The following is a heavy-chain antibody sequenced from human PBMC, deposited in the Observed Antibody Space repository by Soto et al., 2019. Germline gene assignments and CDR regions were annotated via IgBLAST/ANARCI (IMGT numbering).Heavy chain of an antibody. CDR3: ARYYDFWSGYSLEYYYGLDV. CDR1: GYTFTSYG. Sequence: ASVKVSCKASGYTFTSYGISWVRQAPGQGLEWMGWISAYNGNTNYAQKLQGRVTMTTDTSTSTAYMELRSLRSDDTAVYYCARYYDFWSGYSLEYYYGLDVWGQGITVTVSS. J-gene: IGHJ6*02. D-gene: IGHD3-3*01. CDR2: ISAYNGNT. V-gene: IGHV1-18*04.